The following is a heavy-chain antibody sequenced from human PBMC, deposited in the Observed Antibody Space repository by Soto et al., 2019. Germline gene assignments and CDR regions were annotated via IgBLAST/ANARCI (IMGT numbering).Heavy chain of an antibody. V-gene: IGHV3-7*01. Sequence: EVPLVESGGGLVQPGGSLRLSCEASGFTFSSHWMSWVRQAPGKGLEWVANIKQDGSERYYADSVKGRFTIFRDNAKNSVNLQMNCLRVEDTAVYYCRASLDYWGQGTLVTVSS. D-gene: IGHD3-16*01. CDR3: RASLDY. J-gene: IGHJ4*02. CDR2: IKQDGSER. CDR1: GFTFSSHW.